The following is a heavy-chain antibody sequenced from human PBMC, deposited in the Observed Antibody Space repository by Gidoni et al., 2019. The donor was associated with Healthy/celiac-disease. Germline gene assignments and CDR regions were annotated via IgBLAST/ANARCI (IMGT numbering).Heavy chain of an antibody. CDR3: ARAGTLRTAMVHFGY. V-gene: IGHV1-8*01. CDR1: GYTFTSYD. J-gene: IGHJ4*02. CDR2: MNPNSGNT. D-gene: IGHD5-18*01. Sequence: QVQLVQSGAEVKKPGASVTLSCKASGYTFTSYDVNWVRQATGQGLEWMGWMNPNSGNTGYAQKFQGRVTMTRNTSISTAYMELSSLRSEDTAVYYCARAGTLRTAMVHFGYWGQGTLVTVSS.